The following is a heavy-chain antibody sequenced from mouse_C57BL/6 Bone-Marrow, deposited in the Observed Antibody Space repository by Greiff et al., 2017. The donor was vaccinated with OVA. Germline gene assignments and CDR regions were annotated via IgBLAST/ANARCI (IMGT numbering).Heavy chain of an antibody. J-gene: IGHJ2*01. CDR2: INPNNGGT. CDR3: AREVYYGYDRDFDY. V-gene: IGHV1-26*01. D-gene: IGHD2-2*01. CDR1: GYTFTDYY. Sequence: EVQLQQSGPELVKPGASVKISCKASGYTFTDYYMNWVKQSHGKSLEWIGDINPNNGGTSYNQKFKGKATLAVDKSSSTAYMELRSLTSEDSAVYYCAREVYYGYDRDFDYWGQGTTLTVSS.